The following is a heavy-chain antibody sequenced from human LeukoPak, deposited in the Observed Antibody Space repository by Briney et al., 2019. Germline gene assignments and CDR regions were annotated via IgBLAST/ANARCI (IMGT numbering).Heavy chain of an antibody. CDR1: GFTFSDYY. Sequence: GGSLRLSCAASGFTFSDYYMSWIRQAPGKGLEWVSYISSSGSTIYYADSVKGRSTISRDNAKNSLYLQMNSLRADDTAVYYCARFAAGGSYYYYMDVWGKGTTVTVSS. D-gene: IGHD6-25*01. J-gene: IGHJ6*03. V-gene: IGHV3-11*04. CDR2: ISSSGSTI. CDR3: ARFAAGGSYYYYMDV.